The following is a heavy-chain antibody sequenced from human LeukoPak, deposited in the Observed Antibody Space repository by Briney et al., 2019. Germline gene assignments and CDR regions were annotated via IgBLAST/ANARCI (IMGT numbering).Heavy chain of an antibody. Sequence: PGGSLRLSCAASGFTFSSYSMNWVRQAPGKGLEWVSYISSSSSTIYYADSVKGRFTISRDNAKNSLYLQMNSLRAEDTAVYYCARDKQYQLFGSSDYWGQGTLVTVSS. CDR1: GFTFSSYS. J-gene: IGHJ4*02. D-gene: IGHD2-2*01. CDR2: ISSSSSTI. CDR3: ARDKQYQLFGSSDY. V-gene: IGHV3-48*01.